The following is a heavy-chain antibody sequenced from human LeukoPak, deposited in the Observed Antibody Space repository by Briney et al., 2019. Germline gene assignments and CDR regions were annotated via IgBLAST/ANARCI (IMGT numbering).Heavy chain of an antibody. J-gene: IGHJ6*02. CDR2: ISPILGIA. CDR3: ARVQATDYYYGMDV. V-gene: IGHV1-69*04. Sequence: SVKVSCKASGGTFSSYAISWVRQAPGQGLEWMGRISPILGIANYAQKFQGRVTITADKSTSTAYMELSSLRSEDTAVYYCARVQATDYYYGMDVWGQGTTVTVSS. D-gene: IGHD4-11*01. CDR1: GGTFSSYA.